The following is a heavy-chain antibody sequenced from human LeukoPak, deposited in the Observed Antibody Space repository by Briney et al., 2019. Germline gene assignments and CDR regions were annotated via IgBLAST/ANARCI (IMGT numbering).Heavy chain of an antibody. CDR2: ISGSGGTT. CDR3: AKDYYYDSSGYYPLGY. CDR1: GFTFSTYA. Sequence: GGSLRLSCAASGFTFSTYAMSWVRQAPGKGLEWVSAISGSGGTTYYADSVKGRFTISRDNSKNTLYLQMNSLRAEDTAVYYCAKDYYYDSSGYYPLGYWGQGTLVTVSS. V-gene: IGHV3-23*01. J-gene: IGHJ4*02. D-gene: IGHD3-22*01.